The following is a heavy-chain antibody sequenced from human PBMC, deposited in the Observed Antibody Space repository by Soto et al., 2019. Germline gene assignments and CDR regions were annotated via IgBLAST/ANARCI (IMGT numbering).Heavy chain of an antibody. D-gene: IGHD6-13*01. CDR3: ASSSWYPVDFDY. J-gene: IGHJ4*02. CDR1: GGSISSSSYY. CDR2: IYYSGST. V-gene: IGHV4-39*01. Sequence: QLQLQESGPGLVKPSETLSLTCTVSGGSISSSSYYWGWIRQPPGKGLEWIGSIYYSGSTYYNPSLKSRVTISVDTSKNQFSLKLSSVTAADTAVYYCASSSWYPVDFDYWGQGTLVTVSS.